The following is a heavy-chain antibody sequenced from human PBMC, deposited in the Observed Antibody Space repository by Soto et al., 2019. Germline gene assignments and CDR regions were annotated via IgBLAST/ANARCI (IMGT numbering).Heavy chain of an antibody. CDR3: AGGGVRGVVTRTRDYYGMDV. CDR1: GYNFTNYW. J-gene: IGHJ6*02. Sequence: PGESLKISCKGSGYNFTNYWIGWVRQMPGKGLESMGIIYPGDSDTRNSPSFQGQVTISADKSISTAYLQWSSLKASDTAMYYCAGGGVRGVVTRTRDYYGMDVWGQGTTVTVSS. D-gene: IGHD3-10*01. CDR2: IYPGDSDT. V-gene: IGHV5-51*01.